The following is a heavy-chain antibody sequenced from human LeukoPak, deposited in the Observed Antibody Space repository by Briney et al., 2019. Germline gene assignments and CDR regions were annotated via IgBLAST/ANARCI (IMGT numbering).Heavy chain of an antibody. V-gene: IGHV3-21*04. CDR1: GFNFDDYA. D-gene: IGHD1-26*01. J-gene: IGHJ4*02. Sequence: GGSLRLSCAASGFNFDDYAMHWVRQAPGKGLEWVSSISSSSSYIYYADSVKGRFTISRDNAKNSLYLQMSSLRAEDTAVYYCARAGWSWYFDYWGQGTLVTVSS. CDR3: ARAGWSWYFDY. CDR2: ISSSSSYI.